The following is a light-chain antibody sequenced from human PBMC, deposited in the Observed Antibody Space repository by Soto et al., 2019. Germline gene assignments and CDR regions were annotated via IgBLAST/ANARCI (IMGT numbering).Light chain of an antibody. CDR2: TAS. V-gene: IGKV1-9*01. CDR3: QQLNTSPPT. J-gene: IGKJ1*01. CDR1: QGISSY. Sequence: IQLTQSPSSLSASVGDRVTITCRARQGISSYLAWYQQKPGQAPSPLIYTASTLQSGVPPRFSGSGSGTDFTLTISSLQPEDFATYYCQQLNTSPPTFGQGTKVEVK.